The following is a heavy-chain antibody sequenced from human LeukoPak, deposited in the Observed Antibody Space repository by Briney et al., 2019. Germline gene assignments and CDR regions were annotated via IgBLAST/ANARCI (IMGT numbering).Heavy chain of an antibody. D-gene: IGHD3-10*01. CDR1: GFTFSSYG. CDR3: AREAYGSGSPYFDY. J-gene: IGHJ4*02. V-gene: IGHV3-33*01. Sequence: GRPLRLSCAASGFTFSSYGMHWVRQAPGKGGEGVAVIWYDGSNKYYADSVKGRFTISRDKSKNTLYLQMNSLRAEDTAVYYCAREAYGSGSPYFDYWGQGTLVTVSS. CDR2: IWYDGSNK.